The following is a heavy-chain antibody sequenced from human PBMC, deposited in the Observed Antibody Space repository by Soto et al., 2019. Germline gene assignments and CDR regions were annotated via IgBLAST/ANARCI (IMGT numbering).Heavy chain of an antibody. V-gene: IGHV4-31*03. CDR3: ARSVFP. J-gene: IGHJ5*02. CDR1: GGSISTGGYY. CDR2: FYYSGST. Sequence: QVQLQESGPGLVKPSQTLSLTCTVSGGSISTGGYYWNWIRQHPGKGLEWIGYFYYSGSTYYNPSPKSRVTISVNTSKNPFSLKLSSVAAADTAVYYCARSVFPWGQGTLVTVSS.